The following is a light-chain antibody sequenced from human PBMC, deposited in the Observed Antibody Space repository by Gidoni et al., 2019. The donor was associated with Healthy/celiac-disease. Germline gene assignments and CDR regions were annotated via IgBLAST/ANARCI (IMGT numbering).Light chain of an antibody. V-gene: IGLV1-44*01. J-gene: IGLJ1*01. CDR3: AAWDDSLNGYV. CDR2: RNN. Sequence: QSVLTQPPSASGTPGQRVTISCSGRSANIGSNTVNWYQQLPGTAPNLLIYRNNQRPSGVPDRFSGSKSGTSASLAISGLQSEDEADYYCAAWDDSLNGYVFGTGTKVTVL. CDR1: SANIGSNT.